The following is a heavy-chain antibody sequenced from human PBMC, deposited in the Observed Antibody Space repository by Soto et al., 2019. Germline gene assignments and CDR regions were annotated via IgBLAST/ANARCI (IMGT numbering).Heavy chain of an antibody. CDR1: GGSISSYY. Sequence: QVQLQESGPGLVKPSETLSLTCTVSGGSISSYYWSWIRQPPGKGLEGIGYIYYSGSTNYNPSLKSRVTISVDTSKNQFSLKLSSVTAADTAVYYCASSSSWYRGWFDPWGQGTLVTVSS. J-gene: IGHJ5*02. V-gene: IGHV4-59*01. CDR3: ASSSSWYRGWFDP. CDR2: IYYSGST. D-gene: IGHD6-13*01.